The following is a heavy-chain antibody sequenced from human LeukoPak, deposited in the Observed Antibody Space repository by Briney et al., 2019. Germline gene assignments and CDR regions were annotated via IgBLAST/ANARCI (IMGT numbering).Heavy chain of an antibody. CDR3: ARGRFPGSGSYYNSFDY. Sequence: GASVKVSRKASGYTFTSYAVTWVRQAPGQGLEWMGWINVANGDTNYAQKFQGRVTMTTDTSTSTAYMELRSLTSDDTAVYYCARGRFPGSGSYYNSFDYYGQGTLVTVSS. D-gene: IGHD3-10*01. J-gene: IGHJ4*02. CDR1: GYTFTSYA. V-gene: IGHV1-18*01. CDR2: INVANGDT.